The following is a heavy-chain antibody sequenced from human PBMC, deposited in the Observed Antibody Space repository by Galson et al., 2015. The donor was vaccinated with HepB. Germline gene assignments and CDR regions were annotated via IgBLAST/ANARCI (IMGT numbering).Heavy chain of an antibody. J-gene: IGHJ4*02. Sequence: SLRLSCAVSGTTFSNCVMSWVRQAPGKGLEWVSAIGASGGNTYYADSVKGRFTISRDNSKSTLYLQMNSLRVADTAVYYCAKGLDYDFWNFDSWGQGTQVSVSS. CDR1: GTTFSNCV. CDR2: IGASGGNT. V-gene: IGHV3-23*01. D-gene: IGHD3-3*01. CDR3: AKGLDYDFWNFDS.